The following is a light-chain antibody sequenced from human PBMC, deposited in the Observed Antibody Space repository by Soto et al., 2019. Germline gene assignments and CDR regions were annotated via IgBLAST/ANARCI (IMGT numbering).Light chain of an antibody. CDR2: SNN. J-gene: IGLJ1*01. V-gene: IGLV1-44*01. Sequence: QSVLTQPPSASGTPGQRLTSSCSGSSSNVGRNSVNWYQQLPGTAPKLLIYSNNQRPSGVPDRFSGSKSGTSASLAISGLQSEDEADYYCAAWDDSLNVYVFGTGTKLTVL. CDR1: SSNVGRNS. CDR3: AAWDDSLNVYV.